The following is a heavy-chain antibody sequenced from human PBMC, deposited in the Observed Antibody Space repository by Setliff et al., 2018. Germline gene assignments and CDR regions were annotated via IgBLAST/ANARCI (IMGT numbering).Heavy chain of an antibody. Sequence: PSETLSLTCTVSGGSISSSSYYWGWIRQPPGKGLGWIGSIYRSGSTYYNPSLRSRVSITLDTSRNEFSLRLNSLTAADTAVYYCARQVEMATIAFDVWGQGTMVTVSS. CDR1: GGSISSSSYY. J-gene: IGHJ3*01. CDR3: ARQVEMATIAFDV. CDR2: IYRSGST. V-gene: IGHV4-39*01. D-gene: IGHD5-12*01.